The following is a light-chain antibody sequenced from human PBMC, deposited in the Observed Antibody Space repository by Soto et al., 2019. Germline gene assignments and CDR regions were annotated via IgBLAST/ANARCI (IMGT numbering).Light chain of an antibody. CDR1: SSNIGAGYD. J-gene: IGLJ1*01. CDR3: QSYDSSLSGSNV. Sequence: QSALTQPPSMSGAPGQRVTISCTGSSSNIGAGYDVHWYQHLPGTAPKLLIFGNSDRPSGVPDRFSGSKSGTSASLAISGLQAEDEADYYCQSYDSSLSGSNVFGTGTKVTVL. CDR2: GNS. V-gene: IGLV1-40*01.